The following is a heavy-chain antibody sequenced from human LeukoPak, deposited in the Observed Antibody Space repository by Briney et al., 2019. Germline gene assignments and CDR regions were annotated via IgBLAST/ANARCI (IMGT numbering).Heavy chain of an antibody. D-gene: IGHD3-16*02. CDR1: GGAFSGYY. Sequence: PSETLSLTCAVYGGAFSGYYWSWIRQPPGKGLEWIGEINHSGSTNYNPSLKSRVTISVDTSKNQFSLKLSSVTAADTAVHYCARRRVWGSYRYTPYFDYWGQGTLVTVSS. V-gene: IGHV4-34*01. CDR2: INHSGST. J-gene: IGHJ4*02. CDR3: ARRRVWGSYRYTPYFDY.